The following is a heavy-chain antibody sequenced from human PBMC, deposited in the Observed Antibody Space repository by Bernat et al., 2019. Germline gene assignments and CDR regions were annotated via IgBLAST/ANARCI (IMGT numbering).Heavy chain of an antibody. CDR1: GGSISGYY. D-gene: IGHD1-26*01. CDR2: IYYTGST. CDR3: ARGEHLENDAFDI. V-gene: IGHV4-59*12. Sequence: QVQLQESGPGLVKPSETLSLTCTVSGGSISGYYWSWIRQPPGKGLDWIGYIYYTGSTNYNPSLKSRVTISVDTSKNQFSLKLSSVTAADTAVYYCARGEHLENDAFDIWGQGTMVTVSS. J-gene: IGHJ3*02.